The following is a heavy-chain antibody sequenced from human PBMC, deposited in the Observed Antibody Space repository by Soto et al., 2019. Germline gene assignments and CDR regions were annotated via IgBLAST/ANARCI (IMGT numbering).Heavy chain of an antibody. D-gene: IGHD2-2*01. CDR1: GFTFSSYG. J-gene: IGHJ4*02. V-gene: IGHV3-30*18. Sequence: QVQLVESGGGVVQPGRSLRLSCAASGFTFSSYGMHWVRQAPGKGLEWVAVISYDGSNKYYADSVKGRFTISRDNSKNTLYLQMNSLRAEDTAVYYCAKGVIVVVPAATENFDYWGQGTLVTVSS. CDR2: ISYDGSNK. CDR3: AKGVIVVVPAATENFDY.